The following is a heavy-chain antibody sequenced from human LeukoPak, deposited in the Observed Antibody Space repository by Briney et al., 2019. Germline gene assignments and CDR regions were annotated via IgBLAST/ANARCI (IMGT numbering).Heavy chain of an antibody. CDR2: TRNKANSYTT. J-gene: IGHJ4*02. CDR3: AMSILPTTAGGGH. V-gene: IGHV3-72*01. Sequence: PGGSLRLSCAASGFXFSDHYIDWVRQAPGKGLEWVGRTRNKANSYTTEYAASVKGRFTISRDDSKKSLYLQMNSLKTEDTAVYYCAMSILPTTAGGGHWGQGTLVTVSS. CDR1: GFXFSDHY. D-gene: IGHD5-12*01.